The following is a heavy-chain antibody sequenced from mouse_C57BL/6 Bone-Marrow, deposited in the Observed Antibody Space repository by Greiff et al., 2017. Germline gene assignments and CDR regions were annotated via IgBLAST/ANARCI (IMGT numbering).Heavy chain of an antibody. CDR1: GYAFSSSW. CDR3: ARGCFDV. J-gene: IGHJ1*03. CDR2: IYPGDGDT. V-gene: IGHV1-82*01. Sequence: VQLQESGPELVKPGASVKISCKASGYAFSSSWMNWVKQRPGKGLEWIGRIYPGDGDTNYNGKFKGKATLTADKSSSTAYMQLSSLTSEDSAVDFCARGCFDVWGTGTTVTVSS.